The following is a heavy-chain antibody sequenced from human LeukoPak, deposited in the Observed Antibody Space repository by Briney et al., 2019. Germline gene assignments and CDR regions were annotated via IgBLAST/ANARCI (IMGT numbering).Heavy chain of an antibody. CDR1: GYTFTSYG. Sequence: ASVKVSCKASGYTFTSYGISWVRQAPGQGLEWMGWISANNGNTDYAQKLQGRVTMTTDTSTSTAYMQLRSLRSDDTAVYYCARVVKQWPDAFDIWSQGTMVTFSS. CDR3: ARVVKQWPDAFDI. J-gene: IGHJ3*02. CDR2: ISANNGNT. D-gene: IGHD6-19*01. V-gene: IGHV1-18*01.